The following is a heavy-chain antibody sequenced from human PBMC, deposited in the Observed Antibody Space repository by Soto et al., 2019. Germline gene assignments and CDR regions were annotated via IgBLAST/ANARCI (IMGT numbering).Heavy chain of an antibody. V-gene: IGHV5-51*01. Sequence: PGESLMISCQGSGCSFSSYWIGRVRQMPGKGLEWMGIIYPGDSDTRYSPSFQGQVTISADKSITTAYLQWTSLKASDTAIYYCARRGSGLDYWGQGTLVTVSS. CDR3: ARRGSGLDY. CDR1: GCSFSSYW. CDR2: IYPGDSDT. J-gene: IGHJ4*02.